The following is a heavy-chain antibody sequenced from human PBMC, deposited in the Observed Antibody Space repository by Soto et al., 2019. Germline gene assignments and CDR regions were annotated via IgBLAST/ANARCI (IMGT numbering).Heavy chain of an antibody. Sequence: TLRLSCAASVFTFTSYSMHWVRPAPGKGLEWVAVISYDGSSKNYADAVKGRFIISRDNSKNTLYLQMNSLRDEDTALYYCARGAVTTNYYYYGMDVWGRGTTVTVSS. D-gene: IGHD4-17*01. CDR2: ISYDGSSK. CDR1: VFTFTSYS. J-gene: IGHJ6*02. CDR3: ARGAVTTNYYYYGMDV. V-gene: IGHV3-30-3*01.